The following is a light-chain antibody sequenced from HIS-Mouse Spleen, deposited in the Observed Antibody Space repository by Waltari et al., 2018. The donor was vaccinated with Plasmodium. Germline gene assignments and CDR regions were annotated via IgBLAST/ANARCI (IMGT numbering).Light chain of an antibody. J-gene: IGLJ3*02. Sequence: SYELTQPPSVSVSPGQTASITCSGDKLGDKYACWYQQKPGQSPVLVIYQDSKRPSGIPARVSGSNSGNTATLTISGTQAMDEADYYCQAWDSSTWVFGGGTKLTVL. CDR3: QAWDSSTWV. CDR1: KLGDKY. CDR2: QDS. V-gene: IGLV3-1*01.